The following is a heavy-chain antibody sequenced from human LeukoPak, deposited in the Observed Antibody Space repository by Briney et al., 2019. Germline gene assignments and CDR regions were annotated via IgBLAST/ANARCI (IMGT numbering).Heavy chain of an antibody. CDR2: ISDSGDST. CDR1: GITFSGYA. Sequence: GGSLRLSCAASGITFSGYAMSWVRQAPGKGLEWVSIISDSGDSTYYADSVKGRFTISRDTPKNTLYLQMNSLRAEDTAVYYCARDTGSGYCSGGRCRGAFDIWGQGTMVTVSS. J-gene: IGHJ3*02. CDR3: ARDTGSGYCSGGRCRGAFDI. V-gene: IGHV3-23*01. D-gene: IGHD2-15*01.